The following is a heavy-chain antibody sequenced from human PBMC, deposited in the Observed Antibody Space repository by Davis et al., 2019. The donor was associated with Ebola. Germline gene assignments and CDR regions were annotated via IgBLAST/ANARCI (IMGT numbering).Heavy chain of an antibody. D-gene: IGHD3-22*01. Sequence: PGGSLRLSCAASGFTVSSNYMSWVRQPPGKGLEWVSVIYSGGRTYYADSVKGRFTISRDNSKNTLYLKMNSLGAEDTAVYYCARAEDDSSGPQSLFFDYWGQGTLVTVSS. CDR1: GFTVSSNY. CDR2: IYSGGRT. J-gene: IGHJ4*02. V-gene: IGHV3-66*01. CDR3: ARAEDDSSGPQSLFFDY.